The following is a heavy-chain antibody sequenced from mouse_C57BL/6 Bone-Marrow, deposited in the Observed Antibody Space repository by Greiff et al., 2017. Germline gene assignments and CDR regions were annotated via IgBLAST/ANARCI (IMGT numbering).Heavy chain of an antibody. CDR1: GFSLTSYG. CDR2: IWGGGCT. D-gene: IGHD2-5*01. J-gene: IGHJ1*03. Sequence: QVQLMESGPGLVAPSQSLSITCTVSGFSLTSYGVDWVRQPPGKGLEWLGVIWGGGCTNYNSAPMSRLSISKDNSKSQVFLKMNSLQTDDTAMYYCAKHAYYSDYSYWYFDVWGTGTTVTVSS. CDR3: AKHAYYSDYSYWYFDV. V-gene: IGHV2-9*01.